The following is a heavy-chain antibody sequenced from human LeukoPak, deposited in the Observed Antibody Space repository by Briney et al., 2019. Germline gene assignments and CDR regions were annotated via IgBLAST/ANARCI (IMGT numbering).Heavy chain of an antibody. CDR3: AREGGFGYDDAFDT. CDR1: GFIFSNSA. D-gene: IGHD3-16*02. J-gene: IGHJ3*02. CDR2: ISGSGSSI. V-gene: IGHV3-48*03. Sequence: PGGSLRLSCAASGFIFSNSAMHWVRQAPGKGLEWISYISGSGSSIFYADSLQGRFTVSRDNAKNSVYLQMNSLRAEDTAVYYCAREGGFGYDDAFDTWGHGTTVTVSS.